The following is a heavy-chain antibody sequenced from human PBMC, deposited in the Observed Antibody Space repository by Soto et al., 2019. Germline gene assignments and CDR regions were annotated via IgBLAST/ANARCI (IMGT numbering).Heavy chain of an antibody. Sequence: SETLSLTCAVYGGSFSGYYWSWIRQPPGKGLEWIGEIKHSGSTNYNPSLKSRVTISVDTSKNQFSLKLSSVTAADTAVYYCARGGIVVVPAAIGCGMDVWGQGTTVTVSS. CDR1: GGSFSGYY. V-gene: IGHV4-34*01. CDR2: IKHSGST. J-gene: IGHJ6*02. D-gene: IGHD2-2*01. CDR3: ARGGIVVVPAAIGCGMDV.